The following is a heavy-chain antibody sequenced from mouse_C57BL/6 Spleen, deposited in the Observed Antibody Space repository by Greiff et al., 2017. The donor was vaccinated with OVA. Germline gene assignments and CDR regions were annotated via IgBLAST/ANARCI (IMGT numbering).Heavy chain of an antibody. CDR2: IYPRSGNT. CDR1: GYTFTSYG. D-gene: IGHD2-5*01. Sequence: QVHVKQSGAELARPGASVKLSCKASGYTFTSYGISWVKQRTGQGLEWIGEIYPRSGNTYYNEKFKGKATLTADKSSSTAYMELRSLTSEDSAVYFCARDYSNHYFDYWGQGTTLTVSS. V-gene: IGHV1-81*01. J-gene: IGHJ2*01. CDR3: ARDYSNHYFDY.